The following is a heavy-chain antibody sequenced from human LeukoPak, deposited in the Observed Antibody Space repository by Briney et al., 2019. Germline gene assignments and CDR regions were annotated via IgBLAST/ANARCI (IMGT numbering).Heavy chain of an antibody. CDR1: RYTFSTYT. Sequence: GGSLRLSCAHSRYTFSTYTMKWVRQAPGKGLEWVSSISSTSSYIYYADSVKGRFTISRDNAKNSLYLQMNSLRAEDTAMYYCAMYRSTRYSRYYYYYIYVWGKGTTVTVSS. J-gene: IGHJ6*03. V-gene: IGHV3-21*01. CDR2: ISSTSSYI. CDR3: AMYRSTRYSRYYYYYIYV. D-gene: IGHD5-12*01.